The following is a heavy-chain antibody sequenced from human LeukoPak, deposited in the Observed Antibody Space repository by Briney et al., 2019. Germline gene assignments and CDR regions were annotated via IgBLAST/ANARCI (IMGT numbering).Heavy chain of an antibody. Sequence: ASVKVSCKASGYTFTSYAMHWVRQAPGQRLEWMGWINAGNGNTKYSQEFQGRVTITRDTSAGTAYMELSSLRSEDMAVYYCARASYSSGDFDYWGQGTLVTVSS. CDR1: GYTFTSYA. CDR2: INAGNGNT. J-gene: IGHJ4*02. CDR3: ARASYSSGDFDY. D-gene: IGHD6-25*01. V-gene: IGHV1-3*03.